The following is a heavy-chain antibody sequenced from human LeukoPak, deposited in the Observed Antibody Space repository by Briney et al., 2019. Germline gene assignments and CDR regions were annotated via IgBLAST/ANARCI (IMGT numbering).Heavy chain of an antibody. J-gene: IGHJ4*02. CDR1: GFTFSSYW. V-gene: IGHV3-74*01. D-gene: IGHD3-3*01. Sequence: GGSLRLSCAASGFTFSSYWMHWVRQAPGKGLVWVSRINSDGSSTSYADSVKGRFTISRDNAKNTLYLQMNSLRAEDTAVYYCARDLTAYYDFWSGYPDYWGQGTLVTVSS. CDR3: ARDLTAYYDFWSGYPDY. CDR2: INSDGSST.